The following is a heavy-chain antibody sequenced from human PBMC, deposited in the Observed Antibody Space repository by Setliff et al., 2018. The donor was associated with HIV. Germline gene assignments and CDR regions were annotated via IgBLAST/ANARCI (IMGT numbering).Heavy chain of an antibody. CDR3: ARQTWEYYDTLTGYYRSPKNFDS. D-gene: IGHD3-9*01. V-gene: IGHV4-39*01. CDR1: GGSINRSNYY. Sequence: LSLTCTVPGGSINRSNYYWGWIRQPQGKGLEWIGTISYTGSTYYDPSLKSRVTISLDTSKNQFFLKLSSVTAPDTAIYYCARQTWEYYDTLTGYYRSPKNFDSWGQGTQVTVSS. CDR2: ISYTGST. J-gene: IGHJ4*02.